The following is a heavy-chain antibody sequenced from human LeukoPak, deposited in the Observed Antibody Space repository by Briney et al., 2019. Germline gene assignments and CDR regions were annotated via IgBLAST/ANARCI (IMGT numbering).Heavy chain of an antibody. V-gene: IGHV3-21*06. D-gene: IGHD5-18*01. CDR3: ARDPGYSYGYGV. CDR1: GFTFSSFS. Sequence: NPGGSLRLSCAASGFTFSSFSMNWVRQAPGKGLEWVSSISSSGRYIYYADSVKGRFTTSRDNAKNSLYLQMNSLRAEDTAVYYCARDPGYSYGYGVWGQGTLVTVSS. CDR2: ISSSGRYI. J-gene: IGHJ4*02.